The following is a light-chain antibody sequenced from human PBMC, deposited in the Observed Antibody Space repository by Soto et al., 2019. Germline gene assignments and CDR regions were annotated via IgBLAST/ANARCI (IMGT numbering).Light chain of an antibody. J-gene: IGLJ1*01. CDR3: VAWDDSLSGLV. Sequence: QSVLPQPPSASGTPGQRVTISCSGRSANIGTNFVCWYQQLPGTAPKLLIYSNNQRPSGVPDRFSGSKSGTSASLAISGLRSEDEANYYCVAWDDSLSGLVFGTGTKVTVL. V-gene: IGLV1-47*02. CDR2: SNN. CDR1: SANIGTNF.